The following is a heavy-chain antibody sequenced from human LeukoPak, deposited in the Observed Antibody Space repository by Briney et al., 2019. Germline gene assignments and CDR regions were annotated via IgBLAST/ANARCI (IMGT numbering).Heavy chain of an antibody. V-gene: IGHV3-20*04. D-gene: IGHD6-13*01. CDR1: GFTFDDYG. CDR3: TRVLAFSSSWRS. CDR2: INWNGGST. J-gene: IGHJ5*02. Sequence: GGSLRLSCAASGFTFDDYGMSWVRQAPGKGLEWVSGINWNGGSTGYADSVKGRFTISRDNAKTSLFLQMNSLRADDTAVYYCTRVLAFSSSWRSWGQGTLVTVSS.